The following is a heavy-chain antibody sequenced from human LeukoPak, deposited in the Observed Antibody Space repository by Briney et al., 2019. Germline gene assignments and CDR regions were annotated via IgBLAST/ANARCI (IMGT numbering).Heavy chain of an antibody. J-gene: IGHJ3*02. CDR2: ISSSSSYI. V-gene: IGHV3-21*01. Sequence: GSLRLSCAASGFTFSSYSMNWVRQAPGKGLEWVSSISSSSSYIYYADSVKGRFTISRDNAKNSLYLQMNSLRAEDTAVYYCARDRCSGGSCYSSSGAFDIWGQGTMVTVSS. D-gene: IGHD2-15*01. CDR1: GFTFSSYS. CDR3: ARDRCSGGSCYSSSGAFDI.